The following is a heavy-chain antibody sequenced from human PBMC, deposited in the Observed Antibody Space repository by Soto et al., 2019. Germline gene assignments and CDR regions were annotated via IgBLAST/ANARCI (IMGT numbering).Heavy chain of an antibody. V-gene: IGHV4-59*01. Sequence: SETLSLTCVVSGGSFIGYYWTWIRQSPGKGLEWIGYIYYSGSTNYNPSLKSRVTISVDTSKNQFSLKLSSVTAADTAVYYCARSSGYDEDYFDYWGQGTLVTVSS. CDR1: GGSFIGYY. CDR3: ARSSGYDEDYFDY. D-gene: IGHD5-12*01. CDR2: IYYSGST. J-gene: IGHJ4*02.